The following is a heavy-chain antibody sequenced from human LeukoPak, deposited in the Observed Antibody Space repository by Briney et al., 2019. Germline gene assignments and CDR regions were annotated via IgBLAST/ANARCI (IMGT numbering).Heavy chain of an antibody. V-gene: IGHV1-18*01. D-gene: IGHD4-11*01. CDR1: GYTFTSYG. J-gene: IGHJ6*02. CDR3: ARDSATVTTGSYYYYGMDV. Sequence: ASVKVSCKASGYTFTSYGISWVRQAPGQGLEWMGWISAYNGNTNYAQKLQGRVTMTTDTSTSTAYMELRSLRSDDTAVYYCARDSATVTTGSYYYYGMDVWGQGTTVTVSS. CDR2: ISAYNGNT.